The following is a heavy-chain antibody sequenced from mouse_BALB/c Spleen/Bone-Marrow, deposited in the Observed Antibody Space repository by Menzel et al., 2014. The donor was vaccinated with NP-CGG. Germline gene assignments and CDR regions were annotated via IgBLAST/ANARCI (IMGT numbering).Heavy chain of an antibody. Sequence: VQLQQSGAELARPGASVKLSCKASGYTFTSYWIQWVKQRPGQGLEWIGAIYPEDGDTRYTQKFKGKATLTADESSSTAYMQLSSLASEDSAVYYCAREGYYYGYAMDYWGQGTSVTVSS. CDR2: IYPEDGDT. D-gene: IGHD1-1*01. V-gene: IGHV1-87*01. J-gene: IGHJ4*01. CDR3: AREGYYYGYAMDY. CDR1: GYTFTSYW.